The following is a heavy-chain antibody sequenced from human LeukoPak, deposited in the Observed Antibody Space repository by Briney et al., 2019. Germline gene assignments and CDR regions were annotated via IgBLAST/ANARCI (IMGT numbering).Heavy chain of an antibody. Sequence: PGGSLRLSCAASGFTFSSYAMHWVRQAPGKGLEGVAVISYDGGNKYYADSVKGRFTISRDNSKNTLYLQMNSLRAEDTAVYYCARGGWELLLYAFDIWGQGTMVTVSS. V-gene: IGHV3-30*04. CDR1: GFTFSSYA. D-gene: IGHD1-26*01. CDR2: ISYDGGNK. J-gene: IGHJ3*02. CDR3: ARGGWELLLYAFDI.